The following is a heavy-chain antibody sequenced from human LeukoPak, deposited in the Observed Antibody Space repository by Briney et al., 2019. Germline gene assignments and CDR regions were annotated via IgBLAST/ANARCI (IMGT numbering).Heavy chain of an antibody. Sequence: GESLKISCKGSGNSFTTYWIGWVRQMPGKGLEWMGIIYPGDSDTRYSPSFQGQVTMSADKSISTAYLQWSSLKASDTAMYYCGRSKYSTSWQYYFDYWGQGTLVTVSS. CDR1: GNSFTTYW. D-gene: IGHD6-13*01. CDR2: IYPGDSDT. J-gene: IGHJ4*02. CDR3: GRSKYSTSWQYYFDY. V-gene: IGHV5-51*01.